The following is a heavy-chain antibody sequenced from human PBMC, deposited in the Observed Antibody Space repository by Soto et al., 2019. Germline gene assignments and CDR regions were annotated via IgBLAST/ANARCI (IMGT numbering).Heavy chain of an antibody. CDR1: GFTFSDYY. CDR3: ARERYSYGPYYFDY. CDR2: ITSSGSTT. Sequence: GGSLRLSCAASGFTFSDYYMSWIRQAPGKGLEWVSSITSSGSTTYYTDPVKGRFTISRDNAKNSLYLQMNSLRAEDTAVYYCARERYSYGPYYFDYWGQGTLVTVSS. J-gene: IGHJ4*02. D-gene: IGHD5-18*01. V-gene: IGHV3-11*01.